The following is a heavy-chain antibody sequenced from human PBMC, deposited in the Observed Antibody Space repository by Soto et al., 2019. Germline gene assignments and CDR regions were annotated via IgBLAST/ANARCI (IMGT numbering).Heavy chain of an antibody. D-gene: IGHD2-15*01. J-gene: IGHJ4*02. CDR2: IKSKTDGGTT. CDR3: TTDPAIVVVVAANDY. V-gene: IGHV3-15*01. Sequence: PGGSLRLSCAASGFTFSNAWMSWVRQAPGKGLEWVGRIKSKTDGGTTDYAAPVKGRFTISRDDSKNTLYLQMNSLKTEDTAVYYCTTDPAIVVVVAANDYWGQGTLVTVSS. CDR1: GFTFSNAW.